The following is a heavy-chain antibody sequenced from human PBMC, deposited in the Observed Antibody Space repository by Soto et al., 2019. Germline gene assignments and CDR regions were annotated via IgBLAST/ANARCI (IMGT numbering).Heavy chain of an antibody. J-gene: IGHJ4*02. CDR2: VYWDDSK. CDR1: GFSLSTRDVG. CDR3: AHCRGGVASF. V-gene: IGHV2-5*02. D-gene: IGHD2-2*01. Sequence: QITLNESGLTLVKPTQTLTLTCTFSGFSLSTRDVGVGWIRQPPGEALEWLGVVYWDDSKTYSPSLESRLTITKDTSKNQVVLRMTKMDPVDTATYYCAHCRGGVASFWGQGTLVTVSS.